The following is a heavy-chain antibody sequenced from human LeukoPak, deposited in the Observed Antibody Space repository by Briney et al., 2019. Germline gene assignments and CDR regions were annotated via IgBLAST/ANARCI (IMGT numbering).Heavy chain of an antibody. V-gene: IGHV3-30*18. CDR2: ISYDGSNQ. Sequence: PGGSLRLSCAASGFTVSSKYMSWVRQAPGKGLEWVAVISYDGSNQYHADSVKGRFTISRDNSKNTLYLQMNSLRAEDSAVYYCAKDLFLYGSSGYPRCPDYWGQGTLVTVSS. CDR1: GFTVSSKY. D-gene: IGHD3-22*01. J-gene: IGHJ4*02. CDR3: AKDLFLYGSSGYPRCPDY.